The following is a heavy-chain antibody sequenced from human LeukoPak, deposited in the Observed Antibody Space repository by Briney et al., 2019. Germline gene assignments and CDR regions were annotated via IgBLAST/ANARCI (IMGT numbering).Heavy chain of an antibody. V-gene: IGHV3-48*02. CDR2: ISSRSSTI. CDR1: GFTFSSNW. Sequence: GGSLGLSCAASGFTFSSNWMHWVRQAPGKGLEWISYISSRSSTIYYADSVKGRFTISRDNAKNSLYLQMNSLRDEDTAVYYCARGCSGGSCFGDFDYWGQGTLGTVSS. J-gene: IGHJ4*02. D-gene: IGHD2-15*01. CDR3: ARGCSGGSCFGDFDY.